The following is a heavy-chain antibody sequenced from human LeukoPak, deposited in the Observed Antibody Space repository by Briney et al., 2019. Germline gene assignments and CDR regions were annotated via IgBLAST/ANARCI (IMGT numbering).Heavy chain of an antibody. V-gene: IGHV1-46*01. D-gene: IGHD1-26*01. CDR1: GYTFTSYY. Sequence: ASVKVSCKASGYTFTSYYMHWVRQAPGQGLEWMGIINPSGGSTSYAQKFQGRVTMTRDTSTSTVYMELSSLRSEDTAVYYCARGVYVWWELHRNWFDPWGQGTLVTVSS. CDR2: INPSGGST. J-gene: IGHJ5*02. CDR3: ARGVYVWWELHRNWFDP.